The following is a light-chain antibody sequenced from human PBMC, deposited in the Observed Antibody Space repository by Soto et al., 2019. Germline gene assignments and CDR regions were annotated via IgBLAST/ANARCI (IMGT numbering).Light chain of an antibody. CDR1: QSISSY. J-gene: IGKJ3*01. CDR2: AAS. V-gene: IGKV1-39*01. Sequence: DIQMTQSPSSLSASVGDRVTITCRASQSISSYLNWYQQKPGKAPKLLIYAASSLQSGVPSRFSGSGSGTDFTLTISSLQPEDFATYYCQQSYSTPFTFXPGTKVDI. CDR3: QQSYSTPFT.